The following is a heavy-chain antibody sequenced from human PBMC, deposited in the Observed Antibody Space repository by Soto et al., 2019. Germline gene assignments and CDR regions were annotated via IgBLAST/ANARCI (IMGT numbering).Heavy chain of an antibody. CDR2: IRGSGGIT. J-gene: IGHJ6*02. V-gene: IGHV3-23*01. Sequence: GGSLRLSCAASGFTFGSYAMSWVRQAPGKGLEWVSVIRGSGGITYYADSVKGRFTISRDNSKSTLYVQMNSLRAGDTAVYYCATGLASSSWYGWDYYYYGMDVWGQGTTVTVSS. CDR3: ATGLASSSWYGWDYYYYGMDV. CDR1: GFTFGSYA. D-gene: IGHD6-13*01.